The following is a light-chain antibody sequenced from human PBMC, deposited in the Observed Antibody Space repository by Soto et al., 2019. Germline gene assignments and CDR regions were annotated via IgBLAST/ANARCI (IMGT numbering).Light chain of an antibody. Sequence: DTQMTQSPSTLSASVGDRVTITCRASQSISNWLAWYQQRPGRAPKLLIYKASNLQSGVPSRFSGSGSGTEFTLTINSLQPDYVAIYYCQQYNTFLPTFGQGTKVEFK. J-gene: IGKJ1*01. CDR3: QQYNTFLPT. CDR1: QSISNW. V-gene: IGKV1-5*03. CDR2: KAS.